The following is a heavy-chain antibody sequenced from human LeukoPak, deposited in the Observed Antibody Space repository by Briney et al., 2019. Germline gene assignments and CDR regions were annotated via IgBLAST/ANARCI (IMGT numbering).Heavy chain of an antibody. CDR3: ARHPPRDCSSSSCYKRWFDP. CDR1: GGSISSRDSY. CDR2: MXXXGIT. J-gene: IGHJ5*02. D-gene: IGHD2-2*02. Sequence: SETLSLTCTVSGGSISSRDSYWGWIRQPPGKXLEWIGCMXXXGITYYNTSLKSRVTISVNTSKNQFSLTLNYVTAADTAVYYSARHPPRDCSSSSCYKRWFDPWGQGTLVTVSS. V-gene: IGHV4-39*01.